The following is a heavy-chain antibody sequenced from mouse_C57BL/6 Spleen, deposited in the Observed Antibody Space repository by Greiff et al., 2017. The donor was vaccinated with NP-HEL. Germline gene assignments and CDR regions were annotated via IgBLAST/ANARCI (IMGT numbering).Heavy chain of an antibody. V-gene: IGHV1-26*01. Sequence: VQLQQSGPELVKPGASVKISCKASGYTFTDYYMNWVKQSHGKSLEWIGDINPNNGGTSYNQKFKGKATLTVDKSSSTAYMELRSLTSEDSAVYYCARYYYDYDGLYWYFDVWGTGTTVTVSS. D-gene: IGHD2-4*01. CDR1: GYTFTDYY. CDR2: INPNNGGT. J-gene: IGHJ1*03. CDR3: ARYYYDYDGLYWYFDV.